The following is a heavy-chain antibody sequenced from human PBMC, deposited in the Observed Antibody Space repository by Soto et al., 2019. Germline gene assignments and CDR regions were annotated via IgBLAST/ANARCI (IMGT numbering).Heavy chain of an antibody. Sequence: QVQLVESGGGVVQPGRSLRLSCAASGFTFSSYAMHWVRQAPGKGLEWVAVISYDGSNKYYADSVKGRFTISRDNSKNTLYLQMNSLRAEDTAVYYCARDWSGGGWYGMHWFDPWGQGTLVTVSS. CDR2: ISYDGSNK. CDR3: ARDWSGGGWYGMHWFDP. CDR1: GFTFSSYA. D-gene: IGHD6-19*01. J-gene: IGHJ5*02. V-gene: IGHV3-30-3*01.